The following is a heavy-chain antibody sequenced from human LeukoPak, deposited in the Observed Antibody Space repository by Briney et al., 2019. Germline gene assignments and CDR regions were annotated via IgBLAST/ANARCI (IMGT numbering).Heavy chain of an antibody. CDR3: ARTRYDSSGYCLGY. CDR1: GFTFSSYS. D-gene: IGHD3-22*01. Sequence: GGSLRLSRAASGFTFSSYSMHWVRQAPGKGLEWVAVISSDESNKYYADSVKGRFTISRDNSKNTLYLQMNSLRAEETAVYYCARTRYDSSGYCLGYWGQGTLVTVSS. CDR2: ISSDESNK. V-gene: IGHV3-30*04. J-gene: IGHJ4*02.